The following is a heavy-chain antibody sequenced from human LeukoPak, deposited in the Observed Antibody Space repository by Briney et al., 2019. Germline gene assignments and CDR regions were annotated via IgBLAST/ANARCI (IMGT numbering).Heavy chain of an antibody. CDR3: ARSTTVIAAGGFDI. V-gene: IGHV4-59*08. D-gene: IGHD4-17*01. J-gene: IGHJ3*02. Sequence: SETLSLTCTVSGGSISTYYWSWIRQSPGKGLEWIGNIYYSGVTNYNPSLKSRVTISVDTSKNQFSLKLTSVIAADTAVYYCARSTTVIAAGGFDIWGQGTMVTVPS. CDR2: IYYSGVT. CDR1: GGSISTYY.